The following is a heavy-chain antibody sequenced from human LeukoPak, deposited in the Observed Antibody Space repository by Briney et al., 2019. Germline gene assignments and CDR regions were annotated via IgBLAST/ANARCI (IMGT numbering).Heavy chain of an antibody. CDR1: GFTFSSYS. CDR2: ISSSSSYI. V-gene: IGHV3-21*01. CDR3: ARPIVVVPAARGSSYYYYGMDV. J-gene: IGHJ6*02. Sequence: PGGSLRLSCAASGFTFSSYSMNWVRQAPGKGLEWVSSISSSSSYIYYADSVKGRFTISRDNAKNSLYLQMNSLRAEDTAVYYCARPIVVVPAARGSSYYYYGMDVWGQGTTVTVSS. D-gene: IGHD2-2*01.